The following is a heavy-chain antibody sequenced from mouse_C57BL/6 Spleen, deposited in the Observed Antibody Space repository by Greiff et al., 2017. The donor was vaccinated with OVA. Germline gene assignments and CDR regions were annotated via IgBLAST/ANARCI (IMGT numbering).Heavy chain of an antibody. CDR3: ARFDYDSSFAY. CDR2: IDPSDSYT. J-gene: IGHJ3*01. V-gene: IGHV1-69*01. CDR1: GYTFTSYW. D-gene: IGHD1-1*01. Sequence: VQLQQPGAELVMPGASVKLSCKASGYTFTSYWMHWVKQRPGQGLEWIGEIDPSDSYTNYNQKFKGKSTLTVDKSSSTAYMQLSSLTSEDSAVYYCARFDYDSSFAYWGQGTLVTVSA.